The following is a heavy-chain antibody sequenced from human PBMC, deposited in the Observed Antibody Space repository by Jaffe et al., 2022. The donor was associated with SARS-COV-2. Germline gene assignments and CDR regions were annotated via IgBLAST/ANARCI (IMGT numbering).Heavy chain of an antibody. D-gene: IGHD5-18*01. CDR3: AKDENSYGPGGMDV. Sequence: EVQLVESGGVVVQPGGSLRLSCAASGFTFDDYTMHWVRQAPGKGLEWVSLISWDGGSTYYADSVKGRFTISRDNSKNSLYLQMNSLRTEDTALYYCAKDENSYGPGGMDVWGQGTTVTVSS. V-gene: IGHV3-43*01. J-gene: IGHJ6*02. CDR1: GFTFDDYT. CDR2: ISWDGGST.